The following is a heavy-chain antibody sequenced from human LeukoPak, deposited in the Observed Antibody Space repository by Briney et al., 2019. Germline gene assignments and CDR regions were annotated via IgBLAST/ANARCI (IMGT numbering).Heavy chain of an antibody. J-gene: IGHJ6*03. CDR1: GFTFSSYV. V-gene: IGHV3-30*01. CDR2: ISYDGSNK. Sequence: PGRSLRLSCAASGFTFSSYVMHWVRQAPGKGLEWVAVISYDGSNKYYADSVKGRFTISRDNSKNTLYLQMNSLRAEDTAVYYCARDRTITELYYYMDVWGKGTTVTVSS. CDR3: ARDRTITELYYYMDV. D-gene: IGHD1-14*01.